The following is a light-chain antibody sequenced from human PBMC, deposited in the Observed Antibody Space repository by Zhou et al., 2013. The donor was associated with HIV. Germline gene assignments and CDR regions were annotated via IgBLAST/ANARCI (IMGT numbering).Light chain of an antibody. CDR3: QQYDSPPWT. CDR2: DTS. J-gene: IGKJ1*01. Sequence: EIVLTQSPATLSLSPGETATLSCRASQSVTTYLAWYQQKPGQAPRLVIYDTSKRAAGIPARFSGSGSGTDFTLTISRLEPEDFAVYFCQQYDSPPWTFGQGAKVEVK. CDR1: QSVTTY. V-gene: IGKV3-11*01.